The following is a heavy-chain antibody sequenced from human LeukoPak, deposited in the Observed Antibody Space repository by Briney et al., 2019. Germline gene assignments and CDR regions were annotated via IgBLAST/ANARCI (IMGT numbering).Heavy chain of an antibody. CDR2: ITGSGGST. V-gene: IGHV3-23*01. Sequence: PGGSLRLSCAASGFSFSSYAMSWVRQATGKGLEWVSAITGSGGSTYYADSVKGRFTISKDNSKNTLYLQMNSLRAEDTAVYYCAKRVSGWYLVDYWGQGALVTVSS. CDR1: GFSFSSYA. CDR3: AKRVSGWYLVDY. D-gene: IGHD6-19*01. J-gene: IGHJ4*02.